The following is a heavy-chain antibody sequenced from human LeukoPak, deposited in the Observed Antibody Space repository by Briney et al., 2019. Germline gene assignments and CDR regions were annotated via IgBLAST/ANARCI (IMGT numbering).Heavy chain of an antibody. CDR3: ARAAAARPRGTCDY. Sequence: GASVKVSCKASGYTFTSYDINWVRQAPGQGLEWMGWISAYNGNTNYAQKLQGRVTMTTDTSTSTAYMELRSLRSDDTAVYYCARAAAARPRGTCDYWGQGTLVTVSS. J-gene: IGHJ4*02. D-gene: IGHD6-6*01. V-gene: IGHV1-18*01. CDR2: ISAYNGNT. CDR1: GYTFTSYD.